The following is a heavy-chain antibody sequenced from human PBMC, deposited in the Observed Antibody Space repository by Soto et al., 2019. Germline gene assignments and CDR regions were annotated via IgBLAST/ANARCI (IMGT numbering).Heavy chain of an antibody. CDR3: ARDQADYRGGCPLDS. CDR2: IFSGGGT. Sequence: EVQLVESGGGLVQPGGSLRLSCAASGFTVSSSYMSWVRQAPGKGLESVSVIFSGGGTYYADSVKGRFTISRDNSKNTLYLQMNSLRAEDTAVYYCARDQADYRGGCPLDSWGQGTLVTVSS. J-gene: IGHJ4*02. D-gene: IGHD6-19*01. V-gene: IGHV3-66*01. CDR1: GFTVSSSY.